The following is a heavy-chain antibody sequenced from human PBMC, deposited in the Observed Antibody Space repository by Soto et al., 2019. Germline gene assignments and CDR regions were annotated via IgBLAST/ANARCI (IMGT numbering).Heavy chain of an antibody. V-gene: IGHV3-72*01. J-gene: IGHJ3*02. CDR1: GFPLSDHF. CDR2: TRDRANGHTT. Sequence: GGSLRLSCAASGFPLSDHFMDWVRQSPGTGLEWVGRTRDRANGHTTEYAASVKGRFTISRDDSTNSMYLQMNSLKNEDSAVYYCARGHLSFDIWGQGTKVTVSS. CDR3: ARGHLSFDI.